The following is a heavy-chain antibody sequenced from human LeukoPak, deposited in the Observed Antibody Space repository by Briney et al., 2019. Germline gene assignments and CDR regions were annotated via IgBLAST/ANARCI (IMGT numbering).Heavy chain of an antibody. J-gene: IGHJ4*02. V-gene: IGHV3-7*04. D-gene: IGHD1-1*01. CDR2: IKEDGSAT. Sequence: GGSLRLSCAASGFTFSTYWMTWVRQAPGKGPERVANIKEDGSATYYVDSVKGRFTISRDNAKKSLYLQMNSLRAEDTAVYYCARDSPGYLAYDSWGQGTLVTVSS. CDR1: GFTFSTYW. CDR3: ARDSPGYLAYDS.